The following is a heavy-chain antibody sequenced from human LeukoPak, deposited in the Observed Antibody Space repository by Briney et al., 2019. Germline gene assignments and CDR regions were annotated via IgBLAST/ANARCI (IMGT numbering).Heavy chain of an antibody. V-gene: IGHV3-21*04. Sequence: GGSLRLSCAASGFTFSDYSMNWVRQAPGKGLEWVSSISSSSYIYYADSVKGRFAISRDNAKNSLFLQMDSLRAEDTAVYYCARRDGGWYVPTYYYYGMDVWGQGTTVTVSS. CDR3: ARRDGGWYVPTYYYYGMDV. J-gene: IGHJ6*02. D-gene: IGHD6-19*01. CDR1: GFTFSDYS. CDR2: ISSSSYI.